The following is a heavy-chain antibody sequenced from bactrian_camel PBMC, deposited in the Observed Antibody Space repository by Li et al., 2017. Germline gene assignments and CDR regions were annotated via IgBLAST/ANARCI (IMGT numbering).Heavy chain of an antibody. CDR3: AARDKYGGSWWSMRAFGY. D-gene: IGHD6*01. Sequence: HVQLVESGGGSVQAGGSLRLSCAHSGYPSSRHCMGWVRQAPGKGLEWVSSIYSDGSNTYYADSVKGRFTISRDNAKNTVYLQMNSLKSEDTALYYCAARDKYGGSWWSMRAFGYWGQGTQVTVS. J-gene: IGHJ6*01. CDR2: IYSDGSNT. CDR1: GYPSSRHC. V-gene: IGHV3-2*01.